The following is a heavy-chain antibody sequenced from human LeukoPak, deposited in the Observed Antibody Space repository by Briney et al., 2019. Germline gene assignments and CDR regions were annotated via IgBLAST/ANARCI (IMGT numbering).Heavy chain of an antibody. Sequence: GGSLRLSCAASGFTFSSYAMSWVRQAPGKGLEWVSGISGSDRSTYYADSVKGRFIISRDNSKNILYLQMNSLRAGDTAVYYCAKDTSVGAFDIWGQGTMVTVSS. D-gene: IGHD5/OR15-5a*01. CDR2: ISGSDRST. CDR3: AKDTSVGAFDI. V-gene: IGHV3-23*01. J-gene: IGHJ3*02. CDR1: GFTFSSYA.